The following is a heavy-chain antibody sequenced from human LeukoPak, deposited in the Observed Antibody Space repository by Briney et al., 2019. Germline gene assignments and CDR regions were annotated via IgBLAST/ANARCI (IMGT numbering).Heavy chain of an antibody. Sequence: GRSLRLSCAVSGFIFNSYAMSWVREAPGKGLEWVSSISASGGIAYHADSVKGRFTISRDNSKNTLHLQMNSLRADDTALYYCAKGALAAAGSGFDYWGQGTLVTVSS. CDR2: ISASGGIA. J-gene: IGHJ4*02. CDR3: AKGALAAAGSGFDY. CDR1: GFIFNSYA. V-gene: IGHV3-23*01. D-gene: IGHD6-13*01.